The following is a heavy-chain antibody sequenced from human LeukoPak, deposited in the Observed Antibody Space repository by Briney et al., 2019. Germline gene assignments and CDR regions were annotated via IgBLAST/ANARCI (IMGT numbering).Heavy chain of an antibody. CDR1: RGSISSYY. Sequence: SETLSLTCAVSRGSISSYYWSWIRQSPGKGLEWIGYIYYDGSTNYNPSLKRRATVSLDSSKSQFSLWLSSVTAADTAVYYCASLGGSGSWNFGYWGQGALVTVSS. CDR3: ASLGGSGSWNFGY. J-gene: IGHJ4*02. CDR2: IYYDGST. D-gene: IGHD3-10*01. V-gene: IGHV4-59*01.